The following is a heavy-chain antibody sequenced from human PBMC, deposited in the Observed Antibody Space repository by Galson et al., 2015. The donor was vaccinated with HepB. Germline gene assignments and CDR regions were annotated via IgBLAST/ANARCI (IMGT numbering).Heavy chain of an antibody. CDR2: ISYDGSNK. D-gene: IGHD1-1*01. J-gene: IGHJ4*02. Sequence: SLRLSCAASGFTFSSYAMHWVRQAPGKGLEWVVVISYDGSNKYYADSVKGRFTVSRDNSKDTLYLQMNSLKTEDTSVFYCARGPHSAYKLERPVANYFDYWGLGVLVTVSS. CDR3: ARGPHSAYKLERPVANYFDY. V-gene: IGHV3-30-3*01. CDR1: GFTFSSYA.